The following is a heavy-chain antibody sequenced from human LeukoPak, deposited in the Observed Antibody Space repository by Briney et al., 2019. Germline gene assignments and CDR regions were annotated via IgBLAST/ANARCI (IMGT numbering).Heavy chain of an antibody. Sequence: SQTLSLTCAISGDSVSSNSAAWHWIRQSPSRGLEWLGRTYHRSKWYNDYAVSVKSRITINPDTSRNQFSLQLNSVTPEDTAVYFCVRTGSYYTFDIWGQGTKVTVSS. CDR3: VRTGSYYTFDI. CDR1: GDSVSSNSAA. D-gene: IGHD1-26*01. J-gene: IGHJ3*02. CDR2: TYHRSKWYN. V-gene: IGHV6-1*01.